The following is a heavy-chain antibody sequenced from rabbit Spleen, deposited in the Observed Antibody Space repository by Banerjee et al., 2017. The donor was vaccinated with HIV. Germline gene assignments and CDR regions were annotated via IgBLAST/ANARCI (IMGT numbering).Heavy chain of an antibody. V-gene: IGHV1S40*01. J-gene: IGHJ6*01. CDR2: GYPDGIGST. CDR1: GFSFSTSYY. D-gene: IGHD8-1*01. CDR3: ATNAAVISYLPL. Sequence: QSLEESGGDLVKPGASLTLTCTASGFSFSTSYYMCWVRQAPGKGLEWIGCGYPDGIGSTAYASWAKGRFTISKSSSTTVTLQVTSLTAADTATYFCATNAAVISYLPLWGQGTLVTVS.